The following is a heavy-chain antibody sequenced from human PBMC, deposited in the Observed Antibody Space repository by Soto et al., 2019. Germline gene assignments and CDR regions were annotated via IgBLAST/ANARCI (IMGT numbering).Heavy chain of an antibody. D-gene: IGHD6-19*01. J-gene: IGHJ5*02. Sequence: QLQLQESGPGLVKPSETLSLTCTVSGGSISSSSYYWGWIRQPPGKGLEWIGSIYYSGGTYYNPSLKSRVTISVDTSKNQFSLKLSSVTAADTAVYYCARQRGIAVAGTLTWFDPWGQGTLVTVSS. V-gene: IGHV4-39*01. CDR1: GGSISSSSYY. CDR2: IYYSGGT. CDR3: ARQRGIAVAGTLTWFDP.